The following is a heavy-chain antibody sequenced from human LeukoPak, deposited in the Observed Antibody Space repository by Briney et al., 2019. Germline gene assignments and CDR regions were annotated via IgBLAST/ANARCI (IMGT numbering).Heavy chain of an antibody. CDR1: GFTFSTAW. Sequence: GGSLRLSCATSGFTFSTAWMFWVRQAPGKGLEWVATIKQDGSEKHYLDSVKGRFTISRDNAENSLYLQMNSMRAEDTAVYYCAKEGLYYWGQGTLVTVSS. CDR3: AKEGLYY. V-gene: IGHV3-7*03. CDR2: IKQDGSEK. J-gene: IGHJ4*02. D-gene: IGHD2/OR15-2a*01.